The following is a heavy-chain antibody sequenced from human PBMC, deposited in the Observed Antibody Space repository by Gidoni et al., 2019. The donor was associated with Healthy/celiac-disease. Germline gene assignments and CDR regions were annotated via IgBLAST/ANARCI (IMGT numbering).Heavy chain of an antibody. CDR1: GFTFSSYG. J-gene: IGHJ4*02. D-gene: IGHD5-18*01. V-gene: IGHV3-30*18. Sequence: QVQLVESGGGVVQLGRSLRLSCAASGFTFSSYGMHWVRQAPGKGLEWVAVISYDGSNKYYADSVKGRFTISRDNSKNTLYLQMNSLRAEDTSVYYCAKEQLRLRYSYGSDYWGQGTLVTVSS. CDR3: AKEQLRLRYSYGSDY. CDR2: ISYDGSNK.